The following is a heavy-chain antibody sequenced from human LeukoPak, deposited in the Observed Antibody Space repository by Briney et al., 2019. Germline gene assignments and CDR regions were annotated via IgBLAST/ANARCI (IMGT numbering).Heavy chain of an antibody. D-gene: IGHD3-3*01. V-gene: IGHV3-11*04. CDR2: ISPNGDNI. CDR3: AKTSLSDASGHYYYMDV. Sequence: GGSLRLSCAASGFTFSDRYMSWLRQAPGKGMEWIAYISPNGDNIHYADSVRGRFTISRDNSQNTVSLQVNNLRTEDTALYFCAKTSLSDASGHYYYMDVWGKGTTVTVSS. CDR1: GFTFSDRY. J-gene: IGHJ6*03.